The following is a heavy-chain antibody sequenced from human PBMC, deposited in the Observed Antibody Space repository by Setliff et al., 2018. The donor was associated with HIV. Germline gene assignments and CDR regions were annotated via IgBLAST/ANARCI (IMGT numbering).Heavy chain of an antibody. CDR1: GYRFSNHF. CDR3: ARGKQMPRRSDAFDI. V-gene: IGHV1-46*01. J-gene: IGHJ3*02. D-gene: IGHD2-2*01. CDR2: IDPTDGST. Sequence: GASVKVSCKSSGYRFSNHFIHWVRQAPGQGLEWMEVIDPTDGSTSFTQKFQGRVTVTRDTSTSTVYMELSGLKSEDTAMYYCARGKQMPRRSDAFDIWGQGTKVTVS.